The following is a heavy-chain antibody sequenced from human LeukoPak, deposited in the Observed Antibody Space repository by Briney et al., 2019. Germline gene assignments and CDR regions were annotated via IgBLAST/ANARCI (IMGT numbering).Heavy chain of an antibody. CDR1: RFIFRRYA. J-gene: IGHJ5*02. V-gene: IGHV3-23*01. D-gene: IGHD6-13*01. Sequence: GWSLSLSCVASRFIFRRYAMSWVRQAPGKGLDWISTISSSGGNTYYTNPVKGRFTISRDNSKNTLYLQMNSLKAEDTAVYACARDPNYGSTWYVNWFDPWGQGTLVTVSS. CDR3: ARDPNYGSTWYVNWFDP. CDR2: ISSSGGNT.